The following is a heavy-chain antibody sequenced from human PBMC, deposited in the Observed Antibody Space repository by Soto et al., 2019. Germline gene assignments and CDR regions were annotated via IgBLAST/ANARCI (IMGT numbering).Heavy chain of an antibody. Sequence: GGSLRLSCAASGLTFSSYAMAWVRQAPGKGLEWVSGISGSGGRTYYADSVKGRFTISRDNSKNTLYLQMNSLRDEDTAVYYCAKVGNNWNDFGRFDPWGQGTLVTVSS. CDR2: ISGSGGRT. J-gene: IGHJ5*02. V-gene: IGHV3-23*01. CDR1: GLTFSSYA. D-gene: IGHD1-1*01. CDR3: AKVGNNWNDFGRFDP.